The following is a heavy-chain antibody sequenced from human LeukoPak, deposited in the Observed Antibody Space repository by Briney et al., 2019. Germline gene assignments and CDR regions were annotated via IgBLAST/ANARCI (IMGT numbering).Heavy chain of an antibody. CDR1: GFTFSTYD. V-gene: IGHV3-30*02. CDR3: ARDLAWGAFDY. J-gene: IGHJ4*02. CDR2: IQYDGSNK. Sequence: GGSLRLSCAASGFTFSTYDMHWVRQAPGKGPEWVTFIQYDGSNKYYADSVKGRFTISRDDSKNTLSLQMNSLRVEDTAVYYCARDLAWGAFDYWGQGTLVTVSS. D-gene: IGHD7-27*01.